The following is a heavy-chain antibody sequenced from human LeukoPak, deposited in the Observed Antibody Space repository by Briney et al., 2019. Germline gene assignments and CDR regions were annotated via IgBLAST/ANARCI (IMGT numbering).Heavy chain of an antibody. J-gene: IGHJ4*02. CDR2: ISVSGGST. CDR3: ARVPGDCSGGSCFSSYFDY. D-gene: IGHD2-15*01. V-gene: IGHV3-23*01. Sequence: WRSLCLSCAASGVSFSSYAKSWVRQAPPQGLEWVSAISVSGGSTYYADSVKGRFTISRDNSKNTLYLQMNSLRAEDTAVYYCARVPGDCSGGSCFSSYFDYWGQGTLVTVSS. CDR1: GVSFSSYA.